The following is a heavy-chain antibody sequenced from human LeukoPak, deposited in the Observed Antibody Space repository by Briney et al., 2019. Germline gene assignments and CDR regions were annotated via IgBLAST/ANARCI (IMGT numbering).Heavy chain of an antibody. CDR1: GFTFSSYW. CDR3: ARDRPSGFDSSGYSN. D-gene: IGHD3-22*01. J-gene: IGHJ4*02. CDR2: INSDGSST. Sequence: GGSLRLSRAASGFTFSSYWMHWVRQAPGKGLVWVSRINSDGSSTSYADSVKGRFTISRDNAKNTLYLQMNSLRAEDTAVYYCARDRPSGFDSSGYSNWGQGTLVTVSS. V-gene: IGHV3-74*01.